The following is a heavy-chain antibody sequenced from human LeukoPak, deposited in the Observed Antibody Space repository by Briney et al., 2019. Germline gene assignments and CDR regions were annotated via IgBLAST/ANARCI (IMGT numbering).Heavy chain of an antibody. V-gene: IGHV4-59*01. J-gene: IGHJ4*02. D-gene: IGHD5-24*01. CDR3: AGGDGYNYYYFDY. CDR2: ISYSGST. CDR1: GGSISSYY. Sequence: PSETRSLTCTVSGGSISSYYWSWIRQPPGKGLEWIGYISYSGSTNYNPSLKSRVTISVDTSKNKFSLKLTSVTAADTAVYYCAGGDGYNYYYFDYWGQGTLVTVSS.